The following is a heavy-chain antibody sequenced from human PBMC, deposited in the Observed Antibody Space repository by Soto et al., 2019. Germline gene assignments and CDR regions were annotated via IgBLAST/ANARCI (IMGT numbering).Heavy chain of an antibody. V-gene: IGHV3-21*01. CDR3: AREGENYDILTGYDYYYYYYMDV. Sequence: EVQLVESGGGLVKPGGSLRLSCAASGFTFSSYSMNWVRQAPGKGLEWVSSISSSSSYIYYADSVKGRFTISRDNAKNSLYLQMNSLRAEDTAVYYCAREGENYDILTGYDYYYYYYMDVWGKGTTVTVSS. J-gene: IGHJ6*03. CDR2: ISSSSSYI. D-gene: IGHD3-9*01. CDR1: GFTFSSYS.